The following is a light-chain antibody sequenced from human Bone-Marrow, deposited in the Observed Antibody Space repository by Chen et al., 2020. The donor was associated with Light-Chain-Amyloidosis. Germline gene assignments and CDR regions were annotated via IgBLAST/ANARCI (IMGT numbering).Light chain of an antibody. V-gene: IGLV3-21*02. CDR3: QVWDRSSDRPV. J-gene: IGLJ3*02. Sequence: SYVLTQPSSVSVAPGQTATIAGGGTNIGSTSVHWYQQTPGQAPLLVVYDDSARPSGIPERLSGSNSGNTATLTISRVEAGDEADYYCQVWDRSSDRPVFGGGTKLTVL. CDR2: DDS. CDR1: NIGSTS.